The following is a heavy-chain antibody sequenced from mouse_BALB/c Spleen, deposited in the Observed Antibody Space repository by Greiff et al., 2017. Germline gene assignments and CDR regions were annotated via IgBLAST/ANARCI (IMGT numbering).Heavy chain of an antibody. V-gene: IGHV14-4*02. Sequence: EVQLQQSGAELVRSGASVKLSCTASGFNIKDYYMHWVKQRPEQGLEWIGWIDPENGDTEYAPKFQGKATMTADTSSNTAYLQLSSLTSEDTAVYYCTLYSLNAMDYWGQGTSVTVSS. CDR3: TLYSLNAMDY. J-gene: IGHJ4*01. CDR2: IDPENGDT. D-gene: IGHD2-1*01. CDR1: GFNIKDYY.